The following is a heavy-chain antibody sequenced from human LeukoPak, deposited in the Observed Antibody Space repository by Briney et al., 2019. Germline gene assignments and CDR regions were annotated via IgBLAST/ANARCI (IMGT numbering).Heavy chain of an antibody. CDR3: ARDLVRCSGGSCYPSPDWFDP. J-gene: IGHJ5*02. D-gene: IGHD2-15*01. CDR2: ISAYNGNT. CDR1: GYTFTSYG. Sequence: ASVKVSCKASGYTFTSYGISWVRQAPGQGLGWMGWISAYNGNTNYAQKLQGRVTMTTDTSTSTAYMELRSLRSDDTAVYYCARDLVRCSGGSCYPSPDWFDPWGQGTLVTVSS. V-gene: IGHV1-18*01.